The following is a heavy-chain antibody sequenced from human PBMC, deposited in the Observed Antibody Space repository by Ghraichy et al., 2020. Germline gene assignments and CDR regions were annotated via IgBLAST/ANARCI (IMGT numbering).Heavy chain of an antibody. J-gene: IGHJ1*01. D-gene: IGHD6-13*01. CDR2: INHSGST. V-gene: IGHV4-34*01. CDR1: GGSFSGYY. Sequence: SETLSLTCAVYGGSFSGYYWSWIRQPPGKGLEWIGEINHSGSTNYNPSLKSRVTISVDTSKNQFSLKLSSVTAADTAVYYCARGVRPLFSSSWYSEDFQHWGQGTLVTVSS. CDR3: ARGVRPLFSSSWYSEDFQH.